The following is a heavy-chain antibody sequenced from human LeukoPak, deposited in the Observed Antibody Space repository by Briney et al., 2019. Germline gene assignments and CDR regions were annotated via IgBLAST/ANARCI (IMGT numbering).Heavy chain of an antibody. V-gene: IGHV3-53*01. CDR2: IYSGGST. D-gene: IGHD4-17*01. Sequence: GGSLRLSCAASGFTVSSNYMSWVRQAPGQGLEWVSVIYSGGSTYYADSVKGRCTISRDNSKNTLYLQMNSLRAEDTAVYYCARDGPYGDYFDYWGQGTLVTVSS. CDR1: GFTVSSNY. J-gene: IGHJ4*02. CDR3: ARDGPYGDYFDY.